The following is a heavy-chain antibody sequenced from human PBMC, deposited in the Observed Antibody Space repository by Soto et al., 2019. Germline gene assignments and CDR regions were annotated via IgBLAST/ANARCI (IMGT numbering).Heavy chain of an antibody. CDR1: GGSISSYY. V-gene: IGHV4-59*01. Sequence: QVQLQESGPGLVKPSETLSLTCTVSGGSISSYYWSWIRQPPGKGLEWIGYIYYSGSTNYNPSLMGRVTISVDTSKNQFSLKLSSVTAADTAVYYCARDARGVGFDYWGQGTLVTVSS. CDR2: IYYSGST. D-gene: IGHD2-15*01. CDR3: ARDARGVGFDY. J-gene: IGHJ4*02.